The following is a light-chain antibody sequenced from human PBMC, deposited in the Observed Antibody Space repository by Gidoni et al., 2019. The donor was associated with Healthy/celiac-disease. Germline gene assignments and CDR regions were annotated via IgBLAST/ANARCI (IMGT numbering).Light chain of an antibody. CDR3: QQYNNWPPYT. J-gene: IGKJ2*01. CDR2: DAS. CDR1: QGVSSN. Sequence: DIVMTQSPATLSVSPGERDNLSCRAGQGVSSNLAWYQQKPGQAPRLLIYDASTRATGIPAMCIGSRCETEFTLTISSLQSEDFAVYYCQQYNNWPPYTFGQGTKLEIK. V-gene: IGKV3-15*01.